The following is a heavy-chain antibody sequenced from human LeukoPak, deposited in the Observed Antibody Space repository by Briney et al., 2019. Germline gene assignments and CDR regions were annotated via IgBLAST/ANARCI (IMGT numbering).Heavy chain of an antibody. CDR2: IIPIFGTA. J-gene: IGHJ4*02. Sequence: ASVTVSCKASGGTFSSYAISWVRRAPGRGLEWMGGIIPIFGTANYAQKFQGRVTITADESTSTAYMELSSLRSEDTAVYYCARVREVTHYYFDYWGQGTLVTVSS. V-gene: IGHV1-69*13. CDR3: ARVREVTHYYFDY. D-gene: IGHD4-11*01. CDR1: GGTFSSYA.